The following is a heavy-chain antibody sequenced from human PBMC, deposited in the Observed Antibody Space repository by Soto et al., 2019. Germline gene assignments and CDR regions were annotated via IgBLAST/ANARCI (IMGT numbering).Heavy chain of an antibody. D-gene: IGHD3-22*01. J-gene: IGHJ6*02. V-gene: IGHV3-30-3*01. CDR2: ISYDGSNK. CDR3: ARVHYYDSSGYYPRLYYYYGMDV. CDR1: GFTFSSYA. Sequence: LRLSCAASGFTFSSYAMHWVRQAPGKGLEWVAVISYDGSNKYYADSVKGRFTISRDNSKNTLYLQMNSLRAEDTAVYYCARVHYYDSSGYYPRLYYYYGMDVWGQGTTVTVSS.